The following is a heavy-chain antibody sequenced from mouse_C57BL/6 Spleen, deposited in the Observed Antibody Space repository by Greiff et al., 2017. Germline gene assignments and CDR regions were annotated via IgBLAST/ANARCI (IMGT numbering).Heavy chain of an antibody. CDR1: GYTFTSYG. CDR2: IYPRNGNT. CDR3: EKDDYYGYYAMDY. Sequence: QVQLQQSGAELARPGASVKMSCKASGYTFTSYGISWVKQSTGQGLEWIGEIYPRNGNTYYNEKFKGKATLTADKSSSTAYIELRSLTSVDAADYVGEKDDYYGYYAMDYWGQGTSGSVPS. J-gene: IGHJ4*01. D-gene: IGHD1-1*01. V-gene: IGHV1-81*01.